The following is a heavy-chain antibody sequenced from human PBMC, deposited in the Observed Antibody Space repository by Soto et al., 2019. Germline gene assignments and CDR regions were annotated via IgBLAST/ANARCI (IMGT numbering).Heavy chain of an antibody. CDR3: ARHTTLRGRLV. CDR1: GGSISSYY. D-gene: IGHD1-1*01. J-gene: IGHJ3*01. CDR2: IYYGGNT. Sequence: QVQLQESGPGLVKPSETLSLTCTVSGGSISSYYWTWIRQPPGKGLEWIGCIYYGGNTNYNPSLKSRVTISVDTSKNQFSLKLSSVTAADTAVYHCARHTTLRGRLVWGQGTMGTVSS. V-gene: IGHV4-59*08.